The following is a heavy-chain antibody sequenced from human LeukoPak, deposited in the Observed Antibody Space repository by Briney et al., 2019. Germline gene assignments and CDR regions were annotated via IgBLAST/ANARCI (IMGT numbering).Heavy chain of an antibody. CDR2: ISYDGSNK. J-gene: IGHJ6*03. CDR1: GFTFSSYS. D-gene: IGHD3-22*01. V-gene: IGHV3-30*18. CDR3: AKAWGRIVVVMILLFYYYYMDV. Sequence: GGSLRLSCAASGFTFSSYSVNWVRQAPGKGLEWVAVISYDGSNKYYADSVKGRFTISRDNSKNTLYLQMNSLRAEDTAVYYCAKAWGRIVVVMILLFYYYYMDVWGKGTTVTVSS.